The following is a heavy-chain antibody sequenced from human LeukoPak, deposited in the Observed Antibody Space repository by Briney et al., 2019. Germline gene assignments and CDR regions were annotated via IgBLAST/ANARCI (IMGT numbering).Heavy chain of an antibody. J-gene: IGHJ4*02. CDR1: GYTFTSYY. Sequence: ASVKVSCKASGYTFTSYYMHWVRQAPGQGLEWMGIINPSGGSTSYAQKFQGRVTMTRDTSTSTVYMELSNLRSEDTAVYYCARGRPPAYSSSPPDYFDYWGQGTLVTVSS. CDR2: INPSGGST. V-gene: IGHV1-46*01. D-gene: IGHD6-13*01. CDR3: ARGRPPAYSSSPPDYFDY.